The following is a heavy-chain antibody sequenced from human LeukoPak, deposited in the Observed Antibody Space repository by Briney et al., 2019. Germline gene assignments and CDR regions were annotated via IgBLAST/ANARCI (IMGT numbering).Heavy chain of an antibody. V-gene: IGHV3-49*03. CDR1: GFTFNSYS. CDR3: TRVGGSYFGPCDY. J-gene: IGHJ4*02. CDR2: IRSKAYGGIT. Sequence: HAGGSLRLSCAASGFTFNSYSMNWFRQAPGKGLGWVGFIRSKAYGGITEYAASVKGRFTISRDDSKSIAYLQMNSLKTEDTAVYYCTRVGGSYFGPCDYWGQGTLVTVSS. D-gene: IGHD1-26*01.